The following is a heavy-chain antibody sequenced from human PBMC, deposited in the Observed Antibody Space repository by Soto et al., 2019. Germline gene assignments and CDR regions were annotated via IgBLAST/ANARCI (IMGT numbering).Heavy chain of an antibody. V-gene: IGHV3-15*07. CDR1: GLTFSNAS. Sequence: GGFLRLARAASGLTFSNASTNWVRKAPGKGLEWVGRVKSKNDGGTTDFAAPVKGRFAISRDDSKNMVYLEMNSLQTEDTAIYYCTTDSYITSIIVRFDHWGHGTLVTVSS. CDR2: VKSKNDGGTT. CDR3: TTDSYITSIIVRFDH. D-gene: IGHD3-22*01. J-gene: IGHJ4*01.